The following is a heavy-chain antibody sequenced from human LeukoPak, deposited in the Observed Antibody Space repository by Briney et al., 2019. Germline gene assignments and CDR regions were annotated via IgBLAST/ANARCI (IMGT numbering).Heavy chain of an antibody. Sequence: SETLTLTCTVSGASLSSYYWTWIRQPPGKGLEWIGYIYYSGSTYYNPSLKSRVTISVDTSKNQFSLKLSSVTAADTAVYYCARERGYYYGSGSFWGQGTLVTVSS. J-gene: IGHJ4*02. D-gene: IGHD3-10*01. CDR1: GASLSSYY. CDR3: ARERGYYYGSGSF. CDR2: IYYSGST. V-gene: IGHV4-30-4*08.